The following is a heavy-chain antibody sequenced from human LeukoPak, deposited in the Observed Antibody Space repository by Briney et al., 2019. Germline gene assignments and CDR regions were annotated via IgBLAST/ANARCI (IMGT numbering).Heavy chain of an antibody. CDR3: ARLAVAAFDY. D-gene: IGHD6-19*01. CDR1: GGSISSYY. J-gene: IGHJ4*02. V-gene: IGHV4-59*08. CDR2: IYYSGST. Sequence: SETLSLTCTVSGGSISSYYWSWIRQPPGKGLEWIGYIYYSGSTNYNPSLKSRVTISVDTSKNQFSLKLSSVTAADTAVYYCARLAVAAFDYWGQGTLVTVSS.